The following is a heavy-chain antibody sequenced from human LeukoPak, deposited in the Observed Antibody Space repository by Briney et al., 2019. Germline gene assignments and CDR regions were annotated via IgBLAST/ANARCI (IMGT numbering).Heavy chain of an antibody. CDR2: IYHSGST. CDR1: GGSISSSNW. CDR3: AKSTYYYDTFVNAFDF. D-gene: IGHD3-22*01. J-gene: IGHJ3*01. Sequence: SETLSLTCAVSGGSISSSNWWSWVRQPPGKGLEWIGEIYHSGSTNYNPSLKSRVSISVDSSRNQFSLRLSSVTAADTAVYYCAKSTYYYDTFVNAFDFWGQGTVVTVSS. V-gene: IGHV4-4*02.